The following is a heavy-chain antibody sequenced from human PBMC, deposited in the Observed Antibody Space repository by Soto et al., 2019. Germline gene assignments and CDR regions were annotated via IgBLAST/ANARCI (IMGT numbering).Heavy chain of an antibody. CDR1: GFTFDDYA. Sequence: GGSLRLSCAASGFTFDDYAMHWVRQAPGKGLEWVSGISWNSGSIGYADSVKGRFTISRDNAKNSLYLQMNSLRAEDTALYYCAKETPDGAAGFPSDYYYYMDVWGKGTTVTVSS. CDR2: ISWNSGSI. V-gene: IGHV3-9*01. CDR3: AKETPDGAAGFPSDYYYYMDV. J-gene: IGHJ6*03. D-gene: IGHD6-13*01.